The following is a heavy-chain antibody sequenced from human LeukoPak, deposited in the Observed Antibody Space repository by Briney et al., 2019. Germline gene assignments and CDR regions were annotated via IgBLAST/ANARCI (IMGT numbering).Heavy chain of an antibody. CDR3: ARDLRGLAAAGTFDY. Sequence: ASVKVSCKASGYTFSDYYIHWVRQAPGQGLEWMGWINPNSGGTNSAQKFQGRVTMTRDTSISTAYMELSRLRSDDTAVYYCARDLRGLAAAGTFDYWGQGTLVTVSS. J-gene: IGHJ4*02. D-gene: IGHD6-13*01. CDR2: INPNSGGT. CDR1: GYTFSDYY. V-gene: IGHV1-2*02.